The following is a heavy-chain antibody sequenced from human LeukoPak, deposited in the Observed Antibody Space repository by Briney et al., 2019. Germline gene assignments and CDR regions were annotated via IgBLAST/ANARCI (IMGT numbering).Heavy chain of an antibody. CDR3: ARGRTMDGSTPPFEI. J-gene: IGHJ3*02. CDR2: IDPNTGDT. D-gene: IGHD4/OR15-4a*01. CDR1: GYTFTGYY. V-gene: IGHV1-2*02. Sequence: ASVKVSCKASGYTFTGYYMHWVRQAPGQGLEWMGWIDPNTGDTNYSQNIQGRATMTRDTSINTAYMEFTSLESDDTAVYYCARGRTMDGSTPPFEIWGQGTMVTVSS.